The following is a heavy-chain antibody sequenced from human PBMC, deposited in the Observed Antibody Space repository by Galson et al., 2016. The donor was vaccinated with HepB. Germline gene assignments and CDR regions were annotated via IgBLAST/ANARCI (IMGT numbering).Heavy chain of an antibody. V-gene: IGHV3-30*18. CDR3: AKGVRWGDS. D-gene: IGHD4-23*01. CDR2: ISYDGNR. J-gene: IGHJ4*02. CDR1: GFTFSSYD. Sequence: SLRLSCAASGFTFSSYDMHWVRLAPGKGLEWVAGISYDGNRDSADSVKGRFTISRDNSKNTLYLQMNTLRTEDTAVYYCAKGVRWGDSWGQGTLVTVSS.